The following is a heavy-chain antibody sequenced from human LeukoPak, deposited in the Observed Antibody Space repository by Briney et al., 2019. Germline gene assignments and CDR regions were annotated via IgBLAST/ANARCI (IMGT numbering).Heavy chain of an antibody. J-gene: IGHJ3*02. CDR1: GGAFSSYA. Sequence: SVKVSFKASGGAFSSYAISWVRQAPGQGLEWMGGIIPIFGTANYAQKFQGRVTITADKSTSTAYMELSSLRSEDTAVYYCASGRVAAPEADAFDIWGQGTMVTVSS. D-gene: IGHD6-19*01. V-gene: IGHV1-69*06. CDR3: ASGRVAAPEADAFDI. CDR2: IIPIFGTA.